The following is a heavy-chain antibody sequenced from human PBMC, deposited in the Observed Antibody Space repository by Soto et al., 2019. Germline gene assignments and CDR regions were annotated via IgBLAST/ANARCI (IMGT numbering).Heavy chain of an antibody. Sequence: SETLSLACTVSGGSISSGDYYWSWIRQPPGKGLEWIGYIYYSGSTYYNPSLKSRVTISVDTSKNQFSLKLSSVTAADTAVYYCARVYGDANFDYWGPGTLGTVSS. J-gene: IGHJ4*02. D-gene: IGHD4-17*01. V-gene: IGHV4-30-4*01. CDR3: ARVYGDANFDY. CDR2: IYYSGST. CDR1: GGSISSGDYY.